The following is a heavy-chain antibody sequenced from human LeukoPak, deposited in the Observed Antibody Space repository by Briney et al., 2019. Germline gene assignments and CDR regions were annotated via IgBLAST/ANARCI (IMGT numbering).Heavy chain of an antibody. V-gene: IGHV3-74*01. D-gene: IGHD3-16*01. CDR2: IHLDGRTT. Sequence: GGSLRLSCTTSGFTFNSYWMHWARQPPGKGLMWVSRIHLDGRTTNYADSVKGRFTISRDNAKNTLYLEMNSLRSEDTAVYYCARGGSPSDYWGQGTLVAVSS. CDR1: GFTFNSYW. CDR3: ARGGSPSDY. J-gene: IGHJ4*02.